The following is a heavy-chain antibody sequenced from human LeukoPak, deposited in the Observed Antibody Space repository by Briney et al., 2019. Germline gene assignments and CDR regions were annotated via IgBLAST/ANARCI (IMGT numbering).Heavy chain of an antibody. D-gene: IGHD1-1*01. CDR3: ARDAGTWSRSIYYFDY. Sequence: PGRSLRLSCAASGFTFSSYAMHWVRQAPGKGLEWVAVISYDGSNKYYADSVKGRFTISRDNSKNTLYLQMNSLRAEDTAEYYCARDAGTWSRSIYYFDYWGQGTLVTVSS. CDR1: GFTFSSYA. J-gene: IGHJ4*02. V-gene: IGHV3-30-3*01. CDR2: ISYDGSNK.